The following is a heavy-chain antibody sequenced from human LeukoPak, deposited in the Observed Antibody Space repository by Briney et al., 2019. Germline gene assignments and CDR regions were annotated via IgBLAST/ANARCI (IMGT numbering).Heavy chain of an antibody. Sequence: PSETLSLTCTVSGDSIIGYYWSWIRQPPGKGLEWIGYIHYRGSTNYNPSLKSRVTISVDTSKNQFSLKLSSVTAADTAVYYCARDSCSSTSCYPDYWGQGTLVTVSS. D-gene: IGHD2-2*01. CDR1: GDSIIGYY. CDR3: ARDSCSSTSCYPDY. J-gene: IGHJ4*02. V-gene: IGHV4-59*12. CDR2: IHYRGST.